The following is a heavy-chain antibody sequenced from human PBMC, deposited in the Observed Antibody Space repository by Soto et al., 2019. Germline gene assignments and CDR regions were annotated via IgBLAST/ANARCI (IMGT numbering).Heavy chain of an antibody. D-gene: IGHD2-21*02. CDR1: GFTFSSYA. J-gene: IGHJ5*02. CDR2: ISGSGGST. Sequence: EVQLWEFGGGLVQPGGSLRLSCAASGFTFSSYAMSWVRQAPWKGLEWVSVISGSGGSTYYADTVKGRFTISSDNSKNTLYLQMNSLRAEDTAVYYCAKDQYVVVTTNWFDPWGQGTLVTVSS. V-gene: IGHV3-23*01. CDR3: AKDQYVVVTTNWFDP.